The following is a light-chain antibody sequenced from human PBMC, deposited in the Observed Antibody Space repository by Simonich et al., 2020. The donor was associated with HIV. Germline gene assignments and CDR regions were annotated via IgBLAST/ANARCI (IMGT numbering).Light chain of an antibody. Sequence: QSALTQPASVSGSPGQSITISCTETSSDVGNYNLFSWYQQHPGKAPNLMIYEGRKRPSGVSNRFSGSKSGNTASLTISGLQAEDEADYYCCSYAGSSTFVVFGGGTKLTVL. J-gene: IGLJ2*01. V-gene: IGLV2-23*03. CDR3: CSYAGSSTFVV. CDR2: EGR. CDR1: SSDVGNYNL.